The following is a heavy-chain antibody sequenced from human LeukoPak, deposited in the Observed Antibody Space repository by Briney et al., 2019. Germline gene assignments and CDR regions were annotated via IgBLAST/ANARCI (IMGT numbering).Heavy chain of an antibody. CDR1: GYTLTELS. D-gene: IGHD1-26*01. CDR2: FDPEDGET. J-gene: IGHJ4*02. Sequence: RASVKVSCKVSGYTLTELSMHWVRQAPGKGLEWMGGFDPEDGETIYAQKFQGRVTMTEDTSTDTAYMELSSLRSEDTAVYYCATDGIWGIVGATRDYWGQGTLVTVSS. V-gene: IGHV1-24*01. CDR3: ATDGIWGIVGATRDY.